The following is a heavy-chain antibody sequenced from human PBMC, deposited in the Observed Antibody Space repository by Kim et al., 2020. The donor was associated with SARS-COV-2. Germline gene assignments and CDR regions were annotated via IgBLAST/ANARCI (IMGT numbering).Heavy chain of an antibody. J-gene: IGHJ6*02. CDR3: ARASLWFGELSPIYYYGMDV. Sequence: SETLSLTCTVSGGSISSGSYYWSWIRQPAGKGLEWIGRIYTSGSTNYNPSLKSRVTISVDTSKNQFSLKLSSVTAADTAVYYCARASLWFGELSPIYYYGMDVWGQGTTVTVSS. CDR1: GGSISSGSYY. CDR2: IYTSGST. D-gene: IGHD3-10*01. V-gene: IGHV4-61*02.